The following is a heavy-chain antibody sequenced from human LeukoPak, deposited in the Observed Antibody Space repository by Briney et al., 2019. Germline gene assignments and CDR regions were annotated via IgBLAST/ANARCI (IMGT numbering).Heavy chain of an antibody. CDR2: IYYSEST. CDR3: ARLGIYLPFDY. Sequence: PSETLSLTCTVSGGSISSSSYYWGWIRQPPGKGLEWIGRIYYSESTYYNLSRKGRLTISVDTSKNQLSLKLSSVTAADTAVYYCARLGIYLPFDYWGQGTLVTVSS. D-gene: IGHD7-27*01. V-gene: IGHV4-39*01. J-gene: IGHJ4*02. CDR1: GGSISSSSYY.